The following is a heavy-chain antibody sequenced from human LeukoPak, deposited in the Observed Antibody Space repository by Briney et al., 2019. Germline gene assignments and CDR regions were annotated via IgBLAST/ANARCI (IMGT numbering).Heavy chain of an antibody. CDR2: IYYSGST. Sequence: MPSETLSLTCTVSGGSIRSSSYYWGWIRQPPGKGLEWIGSIYYSGSTYYNASLKSRGTISVDTSKNQFSLKLNSVTAADTAVYFCARQVVAVAGTGYFDYWGQGTLVTVSS. J-gene: IGHJ4*02. CDR3: ARQVVAVAGTGYFDY. V-gene: IGHV4-39*01. D-gene: IGHD6-19*01. CDR1: GGSIRSSSYY.